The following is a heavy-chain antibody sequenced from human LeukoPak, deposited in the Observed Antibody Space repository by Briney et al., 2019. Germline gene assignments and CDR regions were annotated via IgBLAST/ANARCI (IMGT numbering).Heavy chain of an antibody. V-gene: IGHV4-38-2*02. D-gene: IGHD3-10*01. CDR3: ARERLRVYGWYNWFDP. Sequence: SETLSLTCSVSGYSINSGYYWGWIRQPPGKGLEWIGSIYHSGSTYQNPSLKSRVTISVDTSKNQFSLKLSSVTAADTAVYYCARERLRVYGWYNWFDPWGQGTLVTVSS. CDR2: IYHSGST. J-gene: IGHJ5*02. CDR1: GYSINSGYY.